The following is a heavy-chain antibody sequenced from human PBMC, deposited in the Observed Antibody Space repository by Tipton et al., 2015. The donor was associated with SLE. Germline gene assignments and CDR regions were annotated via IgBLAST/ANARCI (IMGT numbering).Heavy chain of an antibody. CDR1: GASISSGTYF. J-gene: IGHJ4*02. V-gene: IGHV4-61*02. CDR2: IYTSGST. Sequence: TLSLTCTVSGASISSGTYFWSWIRQSAGKGLEWIGRIYTSGSTKYNPSLKSRVTLSLDTSKNQFSLKLTSVTAADTAVYYCARAGDLRDGFNFALDYWGQGTLVTVSS. CDR3: ARAGDLRDGFNFALDY. D-gene: IGHD5-24*01.